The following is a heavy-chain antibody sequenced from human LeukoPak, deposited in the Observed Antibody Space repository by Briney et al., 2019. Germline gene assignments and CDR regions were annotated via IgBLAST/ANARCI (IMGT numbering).Heavy chain of an antibody. J-gene: IGHJ6*02. V-gene: IGHV3-23*01. Sequence: GGSLRLSCAASGFTFSSYEMNWVRRAPGRGLEWVSGITTSGSTYYADSVKGRFTISRENSNNTLYLHMDSLRAEDTAVYYCAKAPVWNYYYGLDVWGQGTTVTVSS. CDR3: AKAPVWNYYYGLDV. CDR1: GFTFSSYE. CDR2: ITTSGST. D-gene: IGHD2-21*01.